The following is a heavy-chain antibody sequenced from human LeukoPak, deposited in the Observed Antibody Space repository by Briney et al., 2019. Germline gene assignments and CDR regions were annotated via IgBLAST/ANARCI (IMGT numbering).Heavy chain of an antibody. CDR1: GYTFTGYY. CDR3: ARGRELWFGESSWFDP. CDR2: INPNSGGT. J-gene: IGHJ5*02. D-gene: IGHD3-10*01. Sequence: ASVKVSCKASGYTFTGYYMHWVRQAPGQGLEWMGWINPNSGGTKFAQNFQGRVTMTRDTSISTAYMDLSSLRSDDTAVYYCARGRELWFGESSWFDPWGQGTLVTVSS. V-gene: IGHV1-2*02.